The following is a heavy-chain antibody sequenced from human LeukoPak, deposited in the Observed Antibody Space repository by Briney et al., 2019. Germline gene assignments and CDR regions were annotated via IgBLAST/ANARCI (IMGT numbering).Heavy chain of an antibody. CDR2: ISYDGSNK. CDR3: ARGVGETLSGWTLDY. J-gene: IGHJ4*01. V-gene: IGHV3-30*03. D-gene: IGHD6-19*01. Sequence: GGSLRLSCAASGFTFSSYGMHWVRQAPGKGLEWVAVISYDGSNKYYADSVKGRFTISRDNSRNTLYMKMNSLRVEDTAVYYCARGVGETLSGWTLDYWGHGTLVAVSS. CDR1: GFTFSSYG.